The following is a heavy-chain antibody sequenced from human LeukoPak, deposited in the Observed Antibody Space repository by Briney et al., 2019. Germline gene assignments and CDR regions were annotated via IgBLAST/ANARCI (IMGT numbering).Heavy chain of an antibody. V-gene: IGHV1-2*02. J-gene: IGHJ5*02. D-gene: IGHD2-8*01. CDR2: INPNSGGT. CDR3: ARDLGYCTNDVCYRNWFDP. Sequence: GASVKVSCKASGYTFTGYYMHWVRQAPGQGLEWMGWINPNSGGTNYAQKFQGRVTMTRDTSISTAYMELRGLRSDDTAIYYCARDLGYCTNDVCYRNWFDPWGQGTLVTVSS. CDR1: GYTFTGYY.